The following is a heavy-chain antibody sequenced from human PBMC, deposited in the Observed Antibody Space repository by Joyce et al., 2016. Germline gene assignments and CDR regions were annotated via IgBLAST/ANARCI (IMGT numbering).Heavy chain of an antibody. CDR2: IYPGDSDT. D-gene: IGHD5-24*01. V-gene: IGHV5-51*01. CDR3: ARWLQSVGIEY. J-gene: IGHJ4*02. Sequence: EVQLVQSGAEVKKPGESLKISCKGSGYSFTNYWIAWVRQMPGKGLECMGIIYPGDSDTRYSPSFQGQVTIAADKSISTAYLQWGSLKASDTAMYYCARWLQSVGIEYWGQGTLVTVSS. CDR1: GYSFTNYW.